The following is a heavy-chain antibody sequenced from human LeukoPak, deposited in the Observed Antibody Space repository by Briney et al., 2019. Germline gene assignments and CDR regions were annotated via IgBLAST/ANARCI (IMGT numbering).Heavy chain of an antibody. Sequence: GGSLRLSCAASGFTFSSYWMSWVRQAPGKGLEWVAVISYDGSNKYYADSVKGRFTISRDNSKNTLYLQMNSLRAEDTAVYYCAKDFGWRSVDTAMVNYWGQGTLVTVSS. D-gene: IGHD5-18*01. V-gene: IGHV3-30*18. CDR3: AKDFGWRSVDTAMVNY. J-gene: IGHJ4*02. CDR2: ISYDGSNK. CDR1: GFTFSSYW.